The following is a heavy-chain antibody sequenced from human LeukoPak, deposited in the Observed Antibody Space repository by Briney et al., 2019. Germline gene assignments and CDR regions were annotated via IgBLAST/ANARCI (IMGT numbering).Heavy chain of an antibody. J-gene: IGHJ4*02. V-gene: IGHV4-61*02. CDR3: AGGGYDHEVDY. Sequence: PSETLSLTCTVSGGSISSGSYYWSWIRQPAGKGLEWIGRIYTSGSTNYNPSLKSRVTISVDTSKNQFSLKLSSVTAADTAVYYCAGGGYDHEVDYWGQGTLVTVSS. CDR1: GGSISSGSYY. D-gene: IGHD5-12*01. CDR2: IYTSGST.